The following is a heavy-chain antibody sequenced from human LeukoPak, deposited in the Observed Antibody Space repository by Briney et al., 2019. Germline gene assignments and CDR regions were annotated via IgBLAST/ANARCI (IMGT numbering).Heavy chain of an antibody. Sequence: SSVKVSCKASGGTFSSYAISWVRQAPGQGLEWMGGIIPIFGTANYAQKFQGRVTITTDESTSTVYMELSSLRSEDTAVYYCARDVGGSYFPFDYWGQGTLVTVSS. J-gene: IGHJ4*02. D-gene: IGHD1-26*01. CDR3: ARDVGGSYFPFDY. CDR1: GGTFSSYA. V-gene: IGHV1-69*05. CDR2: IIPIFGTA.